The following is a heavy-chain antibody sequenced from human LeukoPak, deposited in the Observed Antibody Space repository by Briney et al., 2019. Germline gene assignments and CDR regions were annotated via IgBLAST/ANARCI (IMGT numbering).Heavy chain of an antibody. D-gene: IGHD6-13*01. CDR1: GGSIRGYY. Sequence: SDTLSLTCTVSGGSIRGYYWSWIRQPPGKGLEWIAYINYSGSTNYNPSLRSRVAISVDTSKNQFSLKLSSVTAADTAVYYCASYSSSLEYFHPWGQGTLVTVSS. J-gene: IGHJ1*01. CDR3: ASYSSSLEYFHP. V-gene: IGHV4-59*07. CDR2: INYSGST.